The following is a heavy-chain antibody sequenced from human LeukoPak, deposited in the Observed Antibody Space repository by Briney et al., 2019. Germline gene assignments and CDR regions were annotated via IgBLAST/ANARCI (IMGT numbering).Heavy chain of an antibody. CDR1: GGSISSGADY. J-gene: IGHJ4*02. CDR2: ISYSGST. CDR3: ARADMATVFYF. V-gene: IGHV4-31*03. D-gene: IGHD5-24*01. Sequence: SETLSLTCTVSGGSISSGADYWSWIRQHPGKGLEWIGYISYSGSTYYNPSLKTRLTISVDTSKNQFSLKLDSVTAADTAFYYGARADMATVFYFWGRGTLVTVSS.